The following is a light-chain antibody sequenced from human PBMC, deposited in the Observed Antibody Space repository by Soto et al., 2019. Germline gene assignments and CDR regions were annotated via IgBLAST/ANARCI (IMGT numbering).Light chain of an antibody. CDR1: QSISSY. CDR3: QQSYRTPLT. J-gene: IGKJ4*01. Sequence: DIQMTQSPSSLSASVGDRVTITCRASQSISSYLNWYQQKPGKAPKLLIYAASSLQSGVPSRFSGSGSGTDLTLTISSLQPEDFATYYCQQSYRTPLTFVGGTKVEIK. CDR2: AAS. V-gene: IGKV1-39*01.